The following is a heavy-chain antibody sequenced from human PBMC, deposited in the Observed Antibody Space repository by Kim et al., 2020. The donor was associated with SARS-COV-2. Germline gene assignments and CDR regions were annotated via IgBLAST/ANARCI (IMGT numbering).Heavy chain of an antibody. CDR2: IYSGGSE. CDR3: AISPVTGNSEYGTDV. D-gene: IGHD2-2*01. J-gene: IGHJ6*01. CDR1: GFIVSNNY. Sequence: GGSLRLSCAASGFIVSNNYMSWVRQAPGKGLEWVSVIYSGGSEYYDADAVKGRFSISSDTTKKALYQNMSILRGDDTAVYYCAISPVTGNSEYGTDVW. V-gene: IGHV3-53*05.